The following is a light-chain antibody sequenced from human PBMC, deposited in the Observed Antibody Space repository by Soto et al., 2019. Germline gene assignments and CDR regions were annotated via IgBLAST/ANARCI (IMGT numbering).Light chain of an antibody. CDR1: QSFPSNY. Sequence: EILLTQSRATLSLSPGSSTTISCMAIQSFPSNYLGWYQQKPGQAPRLLIYGQSRRAPGIQDRFSCSGSGTDFTLTISRLEPEDFAVYYCNQYGGSPQTFGQGTKVDIK. CDR2: GQS. CDR3: NQYGGSPQT. J-gene: IGKJ1*01. V-gene: IGKV3-20*01.